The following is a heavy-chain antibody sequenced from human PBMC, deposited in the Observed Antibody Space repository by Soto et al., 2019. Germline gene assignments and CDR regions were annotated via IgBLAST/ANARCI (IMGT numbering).Heavy chain of an antibody. CDR1: GFTFSDYY. CDR2: ISSSGSTI. D-gene: IGHD5-18*01. Sequence: GGSLRLSCAASGFTFSDYYMSWIRQAPGKGLEWVSYISSSGSTIYYADSVKGRFTISRDNTKNSLYLQMNSLRAEDTAVYYCARGYSYGYTGRGFVDYWGQGTLVTVSS. V-gene: IGHV3-11*01. CDR3: ARGYSYGYTGRGFVDY. J-gene: IGHJ4*02.